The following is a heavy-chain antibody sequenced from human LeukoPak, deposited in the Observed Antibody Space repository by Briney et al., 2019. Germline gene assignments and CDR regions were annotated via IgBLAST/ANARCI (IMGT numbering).Heavy chain of an antibody. V-gene: IGHV4-34*01. D-gene: IGHD3-9*01. CDR2: INHSGST. Sequence: SGTLSLTCAVYGGSFSGYYWSWIRQPPGKGLEWIGEINHSGSTNYNPSLKSRVTISVDTSKNQFSLKLSSVTAADTAVYYCARGLTRAELRYFSSRKPGFWFDPWGQGTLVTVSS. CDR3: ARGLTRAELRYFSSRKPGFWFDP. J-gene: IGHJ5*02. CDR1: GGSFSGYY.